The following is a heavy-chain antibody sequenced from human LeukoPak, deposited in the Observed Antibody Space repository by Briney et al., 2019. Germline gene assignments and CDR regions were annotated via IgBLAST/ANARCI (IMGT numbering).Heavy chain of an antibody. CDR1: GFIFSNFA. D-gene: IGHD3-10*01. CDR2: IRTSGQST. CDR3: ARGRYIDSARGKNIDSGSYNVFDH. J-gene: IGHJ4*02. V-gene: IGHV3-23*01. Sequence: QPGGSLRLSCAASGFIFSNFAMSWVRQAPGKGLEWVSGIRTSGQSTNYADSVKGRFTISRDDSKNTLYLQMNSLRAEDTAVYYCARGRYIDSARGKNIDSGSYNVFDHWGQGTLVTVSS.